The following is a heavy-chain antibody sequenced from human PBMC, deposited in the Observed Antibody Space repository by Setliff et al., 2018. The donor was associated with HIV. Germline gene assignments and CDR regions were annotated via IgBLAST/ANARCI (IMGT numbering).Heavy chain of an antibody. CDR2: IFPTGTT. V-gene: IGHV4-61*09. D-gene: IGHD3-10*01. J-gene: IGHJ4*02. CDR1: DDSIKSDNYY. Sequence: SETLSLTCTVSDDSIKSDNYYWSWVRQPAGKGLEWIGDIFPTGTTNYNPSLQSRVTLSIDTSESQFSLRLTSVTAADTAVYFCARLRLTMDYFDRWGQGMLVTVSS. CDR3: ARLRLTMDYFDR.